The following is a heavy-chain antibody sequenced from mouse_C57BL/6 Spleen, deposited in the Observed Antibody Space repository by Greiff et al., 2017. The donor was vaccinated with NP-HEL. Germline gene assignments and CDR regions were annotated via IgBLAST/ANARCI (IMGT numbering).Heavy chain of an antibody. CDR2: IHPNSGST. CDR3: ARGGNGGQLRPFAY. J-gene: IGHJ3*01. Sequence: QVQLQQPGAELVKPGASVKLSCKASGYTFTSYWMHWVKQRPGQGLEWIGMIHPNSGSTNYNEKFKSKATLTVDKSSSTAYMQLSSLTSEDSAVYYCARGGNGGQLRPFAYWGQGTLVTVSA. V-gene: IGHV1-64*01. CDR1: GYTFTSYW. D-gene: IGHD3-2*02.